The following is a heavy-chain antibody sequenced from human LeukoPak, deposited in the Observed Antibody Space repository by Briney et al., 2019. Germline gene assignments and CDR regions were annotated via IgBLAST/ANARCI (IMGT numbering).Heavy chain of an antibody. D-gene: IGHD3-22*01. CDR3: AKFYYDSSGYYLGRYMDV. V-gene: IGHV3-15*01. CDR1: GFTFSDAW. J-gene: IGHJ6*03. Sequence: GGSLRLSCAASGFTFSDAWMNWVRQAPGKGLEWVGRIKSKTDGGTTDYAAPVKGRFTISRDDSKNTLYLQMNSLRAEDTAVYYCAKFYYDSSGYYLGRYMDVWGKGTTVTVSS. CDR2: IKSKTDGGTT.